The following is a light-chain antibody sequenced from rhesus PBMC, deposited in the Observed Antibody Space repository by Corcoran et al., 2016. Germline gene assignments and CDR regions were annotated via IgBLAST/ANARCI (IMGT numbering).Light chain of an antibody. CDR2: KAS. Sequence: DIQMTQSPSSLSASVGDRVTITCRASENVNNYLHWYQQKPGKAPKLLIYKASTLQSGVPSRFSGSGSGTGFTLTISSMQPEDFATYYCQHSYGTPYSFGQGTKVELK. J-gene: IGKJ2*01. V-gene: IGKV1-74*01. CDR1: ENVNNY. CDR3: QHSYGTPYS.